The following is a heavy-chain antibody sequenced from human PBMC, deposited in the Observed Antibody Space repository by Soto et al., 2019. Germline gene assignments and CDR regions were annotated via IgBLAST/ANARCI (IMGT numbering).Heavy chain of an antibody. CDR3: ATVPDTTSQHAPHAG. CDR1: GYTLTELS. Sequence: GASVKVSCKVSGYTLTELSMHWVRQAPGKGLEWMGGFDPEDGETIYAQKFQGRVTMTEDTSTDTAYMELSSLRSEDTAVYYCATVPDTTSQHAPHAGWGQGTLVTVSS. V-gene: IGHV1-24*01. CDR2: FDPEDGET. D-gene: IGHD1-26*01. J-gene: IGHJ4*02.